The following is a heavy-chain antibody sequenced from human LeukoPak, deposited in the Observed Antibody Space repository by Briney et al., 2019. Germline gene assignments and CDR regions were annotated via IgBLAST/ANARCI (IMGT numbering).Heavy chain of an antibody. V-gene: IGHV3-48*04. CDR3: ARDRGNYVIEAFDF. J-gene: IGHJ3*01. CDR1: GFTFSSFG. CDR2: IISSSSAI. D-gene: IGHD4-11*01. Sequence: GGSLRLSCAASGFTFSSFGMNWVRQAPGKGLEWVSFIISSSSAIYYADSVKGRFTISRDNAKNSLYLQMNSLRAEDTAVYYCARDRGNYVIEAFDFWGQGTMVTVSS.